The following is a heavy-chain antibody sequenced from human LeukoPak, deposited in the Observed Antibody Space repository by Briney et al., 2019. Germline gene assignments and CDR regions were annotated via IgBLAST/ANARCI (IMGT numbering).Heavy chain of an antibody. V-gene: IGHV3-53*01. CDR3: ARARDYYDSSGFTTYFDY. Sequence: GGSLRLSCAASGFTVSNNYMSWVRQAPGKGLEWVSITYSGGSTYYADSVKGRFTISRDNSKNTLYLQMNSLRAEDTAVYYCARARDYYDSSGFTTYFDYWGQGTLVTVSS. CDR1: GFTVSNNY. J-gene: IGHJ4*02. CDR2: TYSGGST. D-gene: IGHD3-22*01.